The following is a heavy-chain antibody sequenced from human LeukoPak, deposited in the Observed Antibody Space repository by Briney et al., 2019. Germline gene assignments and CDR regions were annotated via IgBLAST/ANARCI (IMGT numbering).Heavy chain of an antibody. CDR3: AKVGPVQLERRYADAFDI. CDR1: GFTFSSYA. CDR2: ISGSGGST. V-gene: IGHV3-23*01. J-gene: IGHJ3*02. Sequence: GGSLRLSCAASGFTFSSYAMSWVRQAPGEGLEWVSAISGSGGSTYYVDSVKGRFTISRDNSKNTLYLQMNSLRAEDTAVYYCAKVGPVQLERRYADAFDIWGQGTMVTVSS. D-gene: IGHD1-1*01.